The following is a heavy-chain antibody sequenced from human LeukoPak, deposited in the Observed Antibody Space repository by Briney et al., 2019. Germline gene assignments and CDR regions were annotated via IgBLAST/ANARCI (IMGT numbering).Heavy chain of an antibody. CDR2: LKGDGSEA. CDR1: GFTFRSHA. D-gene: IGHD2-21*02. Sequence: PGGSLRLSCSASGFTFRSHAMHWVRQAPGEGLVWVSRLKGDGSEASYADSVKGRFTISRDNAKNTLYLQMSSLRAEDTAVYYCARDGFTGAVTAYLDYWGQGAPVTVSS. V-gene: IGHV3-74*01. CDR3: ARDGFTGAVTAYLDY. J-gene: IGHJ4*02.